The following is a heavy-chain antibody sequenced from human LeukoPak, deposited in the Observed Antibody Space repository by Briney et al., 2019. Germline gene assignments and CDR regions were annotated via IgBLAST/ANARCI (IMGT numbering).Heavy chain of an antibody. CDR2: MDRGGGGT. J-gene: IGHJ4*02. CDR3: ARNVEYSSSSAPDY. D-gene: IGHD6-6*01. CDR1: GYTFPSYY. V-gene: IGHV1-46*01. Sequence: ASVKLSCKASGYTFPSYYMHWVRHPPAQGLEWMGIMDRGGGGTSYAQKVQGRVTMSRDTSTSTVYMELSSLRSEDTAVYYCARNVEYSSSSAPDYWGQGTLVTVSS.